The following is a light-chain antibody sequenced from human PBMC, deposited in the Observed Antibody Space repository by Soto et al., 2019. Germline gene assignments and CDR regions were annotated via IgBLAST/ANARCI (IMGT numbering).Light chain of an antibody. V-gene: IGKV3-20*01. J-gene: IGKJ5*01. CDR2: GAS. CDR1: QSVTSSY. Sequence: EIVLTQSTGSLSLSPGERATLSCRASQSVTSSYLAWYQQKPGQAPRLLIYGASSRATGIPDRFSGSGSGTDFIFTISRLEPEDFAVYYCQQYGSSPPITFGQGTRLEIK. CDR3: QQYGSSPPIT.